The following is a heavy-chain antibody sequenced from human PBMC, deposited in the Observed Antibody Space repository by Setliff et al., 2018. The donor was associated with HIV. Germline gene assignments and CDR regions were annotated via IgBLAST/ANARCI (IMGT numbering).Heavy chain of an antibody. Sequence: GASVKVSCKASGGTFINSAFTWVRQAPGQGLEWMGIIYPGGARRSYAQKFQGRVTMTWDTSTSTVYMELSSLRSEDTAVYYCASLSSALTFQYFDYWGQGTLVTVSS. J-gene: IGHJ4*02. CDR1: GGTFINSA. V-gene: IGHV1-46*01. D-gene: IGHD3-22*01. CDR2: IYPGGARR. CDR3: ASLSSALTFQYFDY.